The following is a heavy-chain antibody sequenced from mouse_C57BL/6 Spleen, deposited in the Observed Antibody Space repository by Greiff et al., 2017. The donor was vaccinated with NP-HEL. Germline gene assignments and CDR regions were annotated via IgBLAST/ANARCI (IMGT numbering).Heavy chain of an antibody. D-gene: IGHD1-1*01. Sequence: EVKLQQSGPELVKPGASVKISCKASGYTFTDYYMNWVKQSHGKSLEWIGDINPNNGGTSYNQKFKGKATLTVDKSSSTAYMELRSLTSEDSAVYYCAKRYGRTPMDYWGQGTSVTVSS. CDR3: AKRYGRTPMDY. CDR2: INPNNGGT. J-gene: IGHJ4*01. V-gene: IGHV1-26*01. CDR1: GYTFTDYY.